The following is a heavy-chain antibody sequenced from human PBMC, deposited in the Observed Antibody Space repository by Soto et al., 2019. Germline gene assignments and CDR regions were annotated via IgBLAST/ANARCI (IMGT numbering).Heavy chain of an antibody. CDR3: ARGSYSSSWYWGNWFDP. CDR1: GDSVSSNSAA. V-gene: IGHV6-1*01. D-gene: IGHD6-13*01. J-gene: IGHJ5*02. CDR2: TYYRSKWYN. Sequence: SETLSLTCAISGDSVSSNSAAWNWIRQSPSRGLEWLGRTYYRSKWYNDYAVSVKSRITINPDTSKNQFSLQLNPVTPEDTAVYYCARGSYSSSWYWGNWFDPWGQGTLVTVSS.